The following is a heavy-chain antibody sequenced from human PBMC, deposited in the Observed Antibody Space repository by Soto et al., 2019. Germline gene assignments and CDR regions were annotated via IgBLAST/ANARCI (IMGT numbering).Heavy chain of an antibody. J-gene: IGHJ3*02. Sequence: PSETLSLTCTVSGGSISSDYWSWIRQPPGKGLEWIGYISYTGSINYNPSLKSRVTISVDTSKNQFSLNLTSVTAADTAVYYCARRHMTTVTGRSAFDIWGQGTMVTVSS. V-gene: IGHV4-59*08. D-gene: IGHD4-17*01. CDR3: ARRHMTTVTGRSAFDI. CDR2: ISYTGSI. CDR1: GGSISSDY.